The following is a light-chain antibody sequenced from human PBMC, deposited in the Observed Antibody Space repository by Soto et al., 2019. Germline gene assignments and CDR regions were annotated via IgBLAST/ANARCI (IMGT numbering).Light chain of an antibody. V-gene: IGLV1-47*02. CDR1: TSNIATNS. J-gene: IGLJ1*01. CDR2: LGD. Sequence: QSVLTQPPSASGTPGQTVTISCSGGTSNIATNSIAWYQHLPGTAPKLLIYLGDQRASGVSDRFSGSKSGTSASLAINGLRSDDEADYYCAAWDDNLNAYVFGSGTKVTVL. CDR3: AAWDDNLNAYV.